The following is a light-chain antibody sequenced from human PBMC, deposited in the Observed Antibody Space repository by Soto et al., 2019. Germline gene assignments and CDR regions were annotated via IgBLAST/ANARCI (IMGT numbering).Light chain of an antibody. CDR3: SSYTSSSTRV. J-gene: IGLJ1*01. Sequence: QSVLTQPASLSGSPGPSITISCTGNNSDVGGYNYVSWYQQHPGKAPKLMIYDVSNRPSGVSNRFSGSKSGNTASLTISGLQAEDEADYYCSSYTSSSTRVFGTGTKVTVL. CDR2: DVS. V-gene: IGLV2-14*01. CDR1: NSDVGGYNY.